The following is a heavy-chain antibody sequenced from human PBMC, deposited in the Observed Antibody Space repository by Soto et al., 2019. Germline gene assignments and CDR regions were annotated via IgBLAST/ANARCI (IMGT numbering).Heavy chain of an antibody. J-gene: IGHJ4*02. CDR1: GGSISSYY. D-gene: IGHD2-2*01. Sequence: SETLSLTCTVSGGSISSYYWSWIRQPPGKGLEWIGYIYYSGSTNYNPSLKSRVTISVDTSKNQFSLKLSSVTAADTAVYYCARTSSAALFDYWGQGTLVTVSS. CDR3: ARTSSAALFDY. CDR2: IYYSGST. V-gene: IGHV4-59*01.